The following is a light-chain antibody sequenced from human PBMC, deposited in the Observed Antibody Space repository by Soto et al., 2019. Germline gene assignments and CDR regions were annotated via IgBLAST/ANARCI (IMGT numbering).Light chain of an antibody. J-gene: IGKJ3*01. Sequence: DLQMTQSPSSVSASVGDRITITCRASQGISRWLAWYQQKPGRAPKLLIYAASNLQTGVPSRFSGSGSGTDSALTITSLQAEDFATYHGQQAYNFPFTFGPGTKVDI. V-gene: IGKV1-12*01. CDR2: AAS. CDR1: QGISRW. CDR3: QQAYNFPFT.